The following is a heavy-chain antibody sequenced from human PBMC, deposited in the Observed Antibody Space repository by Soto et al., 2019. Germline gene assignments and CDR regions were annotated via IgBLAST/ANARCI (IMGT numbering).Heavy chain of an antibody. CDR3: ARHGPRVWELLQGYFQH. D-gene: IGHD1-26*01. J-gene: IGHJ1*01. CDR2: IIPIFGTA. Sequence: QVQLVQSGAEVKKPGASVKVSCKASGGTFSSYAISWVRQAPGQGLEWMGGIIPIFGTANYAQKFQGRVTITADESTSTAYMELSSLRSEDTAVYYCARHGPRVWELLQGYFQHWGQGTLVTVSS. V-gene: IGHV1-69*01. CDR1: GGTFSSYA.